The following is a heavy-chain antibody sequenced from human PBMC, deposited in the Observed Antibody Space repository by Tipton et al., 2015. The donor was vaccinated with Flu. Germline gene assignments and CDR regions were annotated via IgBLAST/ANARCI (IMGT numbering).Heavy chain of an antibody. Sequence: SLRLSCAASGLTFSSYAMSWVRQAPGKGLEWVSAISGSGGSTYYADSVKGRFTISRDNSKNTLYLQMNSLRAEDTAVYYCAKYRGARVRGALRLGYYYGMDVWGQGTTVTVSS. CDR3: AKYRGARVRGALRLGYYYGMDV. V-gene: IGHV3-23*01. D-gene: IGHD3-10*01. CDR2: ISGSGGST. CDR1: GLTFSSYA. J-gene: IGHJ6*02.